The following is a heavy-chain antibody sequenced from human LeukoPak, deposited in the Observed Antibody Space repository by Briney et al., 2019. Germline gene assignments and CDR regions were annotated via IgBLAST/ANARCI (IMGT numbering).Heavy chain of an antibody. V-gene: IGHV3-23*01. D-gene: IGHD5-24*01. Sequence: GGSLRLSCPASAFMFSSYVVNWIRQAPGKGLEWVSTISASGSNTYHADSVKGRFTISRDNSKNTLYLHMNSLRAEDTAMYYCAKSGPGTMTFDAFDIWGQGTAVTVSS. CDR2: ISASGSNT. CDR1: AFMFSSYV. CDR3: AKSGPGTMTFDAFDI. J-gene: IGHJ3*02.